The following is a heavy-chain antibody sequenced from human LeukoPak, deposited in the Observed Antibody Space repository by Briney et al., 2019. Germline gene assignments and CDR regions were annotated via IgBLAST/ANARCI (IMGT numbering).Heavy chain of an antibody. Sequence: SETLSLTCTVSGGSISSYYWSWIRQPPGKGLEWIGYIYYSGSTYYNPSLKSRVTISVDTSKNQFSLKLSSVTAADTAVYYCARDRWFGEPSLDYWGQGTLVTVSS. CDR1: GGSISSYY. V-gene: IGHV4-59*12. CDR3: ARDRWFGEPSLDY. CDR2: IYYSGST. D-gene: IGHD3-10*01. J-gene: IGHJ4*02.